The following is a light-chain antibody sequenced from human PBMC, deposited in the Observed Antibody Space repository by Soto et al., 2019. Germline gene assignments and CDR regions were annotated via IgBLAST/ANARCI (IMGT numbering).Light chain of an antibody. V-gene: IGKV3-11*01. CDR2: EAS. J-gene: IGKJ1*01. Sequence: EIVFTPSPGTLSLSPGDRAPFSCRASQRVSTFLAWYQQRPGQAPRLLISEASNRATGIPARFSGSGSGTDFTLTISSLEPEDFAVYYCQQSHNWPRTFGQGTKVDIK. CDR3: QQSHNWPRT. CDR1: QRVSTF.